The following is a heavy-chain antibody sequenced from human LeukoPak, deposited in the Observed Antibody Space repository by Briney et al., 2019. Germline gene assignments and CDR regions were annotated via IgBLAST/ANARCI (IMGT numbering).Heavy chain of an antibody. Sequence: ASVKVSCKASGGTFSSYAISWVRQAPGQGLEWMGGIIPILGTANYAQKFRGRVTITTDESTSTAYMELSSLRSEDTAVYYCARASSSSFSWADYWGQGTLVTVSS. CDR3: ARASSSSFSWADY. CDR1: GGTFSSYA. D-gene: IGHD6-6*01. CDR2: IIPILGTA. J-gene: IGHJ4*02. V-gene: IGHV1-69*05.